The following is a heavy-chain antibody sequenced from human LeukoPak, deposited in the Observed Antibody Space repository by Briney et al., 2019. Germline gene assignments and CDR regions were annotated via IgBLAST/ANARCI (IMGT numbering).Heavy chain of an antibody. J-gene: IGHJ4*02. CDR3: ARAGGSVGRYGTIDS. CDR2: LYTSGTT. D-gene: IGHD6-19*01. CDR1: GGSISSGSYY. V-gene: IGHV4-61*09. Sequence: PSETLSLTCTVSGGSISSGSYYWTWIRQPAGKGLEWIGHLYTSGTTSYNPSLQSRGTISADTSKHQFSLRLTSVTAADTAVYYCARAGGSVGRYGTIDSWGQGTLVTVSS.